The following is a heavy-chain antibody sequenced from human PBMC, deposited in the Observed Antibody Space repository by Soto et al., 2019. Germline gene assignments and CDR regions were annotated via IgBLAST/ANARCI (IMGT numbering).Heavy chain of an antibody. J-gene: IGHJ4*02. CDR1: GFSLYTSGVG. D-gene: IGHD1-26*01. Sequence: QIALEESGPTRVKPTQTLAVTCTFSGFSLYTSGVGVGWIRQPPGKALEWLAVIYWDDDKRYSPFLKSRLTITKDTSNNQVVRTMTNMDPVDTATYYCAHRALYRGSYWDGGSFAYWGQGTLVTVSS. CDR2: IYWDDDK. CDR3: AHRALYRGSYWDGGSFAY. V-gene: IGHV2-5*02.